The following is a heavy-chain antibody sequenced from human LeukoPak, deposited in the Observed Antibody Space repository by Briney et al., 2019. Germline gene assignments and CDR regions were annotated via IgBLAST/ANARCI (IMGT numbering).Heavy chain of an antibody. J-gene: IGHJ6*03. Sequence: ASVKVSCKASGGTFSSYAISWVRQAPGQGLEWMGGIIPIFGTANYAQKFQGRVTITADKSTSTAYMELSSLRSEDTAVYYCARGSAARSAEFDYYYMDVWGKGTTVTVSS. V-gene: IGHV1-69*06. CDR3: ARGSAARSAEFDYYYMDV. CDR2: IIPIFGTA. CDR1: GGTFSSYA. D-gene: IGHD6-6*01.